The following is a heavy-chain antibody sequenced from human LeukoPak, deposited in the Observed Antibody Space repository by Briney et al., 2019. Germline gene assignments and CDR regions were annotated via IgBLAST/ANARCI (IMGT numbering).Heavy chain of an antibody. CDR3: AREIVVVPDNWFDP. CDR1: GGSISSSSYY. J-gene: IGHJ5*02. CDR2: IYYSGST. Sequence: SETLSLTCTVSGGSISSSSYYWSWIRQPPGKGLEWIGYIYYSGSTNYNPSLKSRVTISVDTSKNQFSLKLSSVTAADTAVYYCAREIVVVPDNWFDPWGQGTLVTVSS. V-gene: IGHV4-61*01. D-gene: IGHD2-21*02.